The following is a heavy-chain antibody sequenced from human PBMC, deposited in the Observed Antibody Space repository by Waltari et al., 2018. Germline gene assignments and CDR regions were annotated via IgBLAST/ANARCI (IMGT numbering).Heavy chain of an antibody. Sequence: EVQLVQSGAEVKKPGATVKISCKASGYTFTDYYMHWVQQAPGKGLEWMGRVDPEDGETIYAEKFQGRVTITADTSTDTAYMELSSLRSEDTAVYYCRATNARIYYYYYYMDVWGKGTTVTVSS. J-gene: IGHJ6*03. CDR2: VDPEDGET. D-gene: IGHD2-2*01. CDR1: GYTFTDYY. V-gene: IGHV1-69-2*01. CDR3: RATNARIYYYYYYMDV.